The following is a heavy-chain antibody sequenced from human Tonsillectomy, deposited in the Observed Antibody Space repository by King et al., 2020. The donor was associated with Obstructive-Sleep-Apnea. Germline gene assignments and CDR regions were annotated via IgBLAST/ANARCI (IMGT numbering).Heavy chain of an antibody. CDR2: ISSSSSYI. Sequence: QLVQSGGGLVKPRGSLRLSCAASGFTFSSYSMNWVRQAPGKGLEWVSSISSSSSYIYYADSVKGRFTISRDNANNSLYLQMNSLRAEDTAVYYCARDLVPATLPVHYYGMDVWGQGTTVTVSS. CDR3: ARDLVPATLPVHYYGMDV. CDR1: GFTFSSYS. V-gene: IGHV3-21*01. D-gene: IGHD2-2*01. J-gene: IGHJ6*02.